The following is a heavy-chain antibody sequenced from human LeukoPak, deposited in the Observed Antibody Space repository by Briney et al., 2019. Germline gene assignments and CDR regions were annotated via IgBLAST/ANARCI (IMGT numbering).Heavy chain of an antibody. Sequence: SETLSLTCTVSGDSISKDYYCWAWIRQPPGKGLEWIGTIYNNANTYYNPPLESRVTMSVDTSKNQISLTLTSVTAADTAVYYCARNHIDGFNPNNWFDPWGQGTLVTVSS. D-gene: IGHD5-24*01. CDR2: IYNNANT. CDR3: ARNHIDGFNPNNWFDP. J-gene: IGHJ5*02. V-gene: IGHV4-39*07. CDR1: GDSISKDYYC.